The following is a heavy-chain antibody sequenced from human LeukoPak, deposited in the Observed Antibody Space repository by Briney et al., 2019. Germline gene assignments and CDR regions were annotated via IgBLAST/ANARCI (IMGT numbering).Heavy chain of an antibody. CDR2: MNPNSGNT. Sequence: ASVKVSCKASGYTFTSYDINWVRQATGQGLEWMGWMNPNSGNTGYAQKFQGGVTITRNTSISTAYMELSSLRSEDTAVYYCARGLYYYDSSGYYDDYWGQGTLVTVSS. D-gene: IGHD3-22*01. V-gene: IGHV1-8*03. J-gene: IGHJ4*02. CDR1: GYTFTSYD. CDR3: ARGLYYYDSSGYYDDY.